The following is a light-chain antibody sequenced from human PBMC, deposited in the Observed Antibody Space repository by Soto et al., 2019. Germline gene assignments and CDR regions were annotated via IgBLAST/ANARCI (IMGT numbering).Light chain of an antibody. CDR3: QQSSNWAPMYT. Sequence: EIVLTPSPATLSLYPGERATLACRASQSVSSYLAWYQQKPGQAPRLLIYDASNRATGITARFSGSGSGTDFTLTISSLEPEDFAVYYCQQSSNWAPMYTVGQGTKLEIK. CDR2: DAS. V-gene: IGKV3-11*01. CDR1: QSVSSY. J-gene: IGKJ2*01.